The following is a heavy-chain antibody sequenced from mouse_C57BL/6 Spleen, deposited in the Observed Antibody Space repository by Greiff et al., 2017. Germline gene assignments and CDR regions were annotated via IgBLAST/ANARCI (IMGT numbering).Heavy chain of an antibody. Sequence: QVQLQQSGAELVKPGASVKISCKASGYAFSSYWMNWVKQRPGKGLEWIGQIYPGDGDTNYNGKFKGKATLTADKSSSTAYMQLSSLTSEDSAVYFCARRRGSSYYAMDYWGQGTPVTVSS. CDR1: GYAFSSYW. V-gene: IGHV1-80*01. J-gene: IGHJ4*01. CDR3: ARRRGSSYYAMDY. D-gene: IGHD1-1*01. CDR2: IYPGDGDT.